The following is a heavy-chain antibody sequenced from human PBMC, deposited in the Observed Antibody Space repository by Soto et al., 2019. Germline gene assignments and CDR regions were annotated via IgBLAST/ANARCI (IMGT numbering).Heavy chain of an antibody. CDR3: ARGAYYYDSSGYYFDAFDI. V-gene: IGHV1-24*01. CDR2: FDPEGGAA. D-gene: IGHD3-22*01. J-gene: IGHJ3*02. CDR1: GHTLTEFS. Sequence: GASVKVSCKISGHTLTEFSIHWVRQAPGKGLEWMGGFDPEGGAAIYAQKWQGRVTITADAATSTAYMELSSLRSEDTAVYYCARGAYYYDSSGYYFDAFDIWGQGTMVTVSS.